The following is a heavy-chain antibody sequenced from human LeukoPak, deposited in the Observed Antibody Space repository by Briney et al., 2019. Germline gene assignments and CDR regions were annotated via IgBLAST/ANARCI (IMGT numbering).Heavy chain of an antibody. Sequence: SETLSLTCAVYGGSFGGYYWSWIRQPPGKGLEWIGEINHSGSTNYNPSLKSRVTISVDTSKNQFSLKLSSVTAADTAVYYCARAPSRYNWNDEFGYWGQGTLVTVSS. J-gene: IGHJ4*02. D-gene: IGHD1-1*01. V-gene: IGHV4-34*01. CDR2: INHSGST. CDR3: ARAPSRYNWNDEFGY. CDR1: GGSFGGYY.